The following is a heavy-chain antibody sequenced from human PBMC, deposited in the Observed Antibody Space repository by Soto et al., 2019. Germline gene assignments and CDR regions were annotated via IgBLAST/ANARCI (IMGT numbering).Heavy chain of an antibody. CDR3: ARALSPISYYYGMDV. J-gene: IGHJ6*02. D-gene: IGHD3-3*02. Sequence: GRPLRLSCAASGFTFSNFWMHWVRQAPGKGLVWVSRLNSDGSNTTYADSVKGRFTISRDNAKNTLYLQMNSLRAEDTAVYYCARALSPISYYYGMDVWGQGTTVTVSS. CDR2: LNSDGSNT. V-gene: IGHV3-74*01. CDR1: GFTFSNFW.